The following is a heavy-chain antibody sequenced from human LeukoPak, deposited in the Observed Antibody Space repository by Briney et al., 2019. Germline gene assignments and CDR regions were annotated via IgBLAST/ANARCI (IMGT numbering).Heavy chain of an antibody. CDR1: GYTFTGYY. D-gene: IGHD2-21*01. CDR3: ARLGDLYYFDY. CDR2: INPNSGGT. Sequence: ASVKVSCKASGYTFTGYYMHWVRQAPGQGLEWMGWINPNSGGTNYAQKVQGRVTMSRDTSISTAYMDLSRLRSDDTAVYYCARLGDLYYFDYWGQGTLVTVSS. J-gene: IGHJ4*02. V-gene: IGHV1-2*02.